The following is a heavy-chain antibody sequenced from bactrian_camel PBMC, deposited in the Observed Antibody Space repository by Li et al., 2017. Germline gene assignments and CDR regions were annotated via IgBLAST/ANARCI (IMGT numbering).Heavy chain of an antibody. CDR1: GYSAVTLC. CDR2: IDSDART. J-gene: IGHJ3*01. V-gene: IGHV3S53*01. D-gene: IGHD5*01. Sequence: HVQLVESGGGSVQAGGSLRLSCAAASGYSAVTLCMGWFRQAPGKEREGVAAIDSDARTRYADSVKGRFTISKDNANYTMYLQMNNLKPEDTARYYCAKGAFGHADGTGHATRGQGT.